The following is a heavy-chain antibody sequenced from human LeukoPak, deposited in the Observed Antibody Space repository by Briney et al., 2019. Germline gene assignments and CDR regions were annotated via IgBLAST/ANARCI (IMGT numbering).Heavy chain of an antibody. V-gene: IGHV4-30-2*01. CDR3: ARGMVRGVMAADY. CDR1: GGSISSGGYS. CDR2: IYHSGST. Sequence: SETLSLTCAVSGGSISSGGYSWSWIRQPPGKGLEWIGYIYHSGSTYYNPSLKSRVTISVDRSKNQFPLKLSSVTAADTAVYYCARGMVRGVMAADYWGQGTLVTVSS. J-gene: IGHJ4*02. D-gene: IGHD3-10*01.